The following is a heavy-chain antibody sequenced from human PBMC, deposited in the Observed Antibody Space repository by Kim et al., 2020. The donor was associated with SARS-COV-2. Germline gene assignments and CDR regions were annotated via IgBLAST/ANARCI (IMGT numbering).Heavy chain of an antibody. Sequence: GRFTISRDNAKNSLYLQMNSMRAEDTAVYYCARGGYCSSTSCYLYYYALDVWGQGTTVTVSS. V-gene: IGHV3-11*06. J-gene: IGHJ6*02. CDR3: ARGGYCSSTSCYLYYYALDV. D-gene: IGHD2-2*01.